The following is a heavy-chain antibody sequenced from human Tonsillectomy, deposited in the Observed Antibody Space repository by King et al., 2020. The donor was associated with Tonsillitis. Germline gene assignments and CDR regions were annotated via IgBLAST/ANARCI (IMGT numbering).Heavy chain of an antibody. J-gene: IGHJ4*02. D-gene: IGHD1-1*01. Sequence: VQLVESGGGVVQPGGSLRLSCAASGFTFSSYGMHWVRQAPGKGLEWVAFIQYDGSNKYYADSVKGRFTISRDNSKNTLYLQMNSLRAEDTAVYYCAKDDPQLGFWGQGTLVTVSS. V-gene: IGHV3-30*02. CDR1: GFTFSSYG. CDR3: AKDDPQLGF. CDR2: IQYDGSNK.